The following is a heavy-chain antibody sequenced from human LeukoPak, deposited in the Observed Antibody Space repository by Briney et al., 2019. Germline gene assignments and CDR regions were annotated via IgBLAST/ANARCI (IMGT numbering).Heavy chain of an antibody. V-gene: IGHV3-23*01. CDR1: GFTFSSYA. CDR2: ISGSGGST. J-gene: IGHJ4*02. CDR3: AKDLLGQWLVRGLFDY. D-gene: IGHD6-19*01. Sequence: GGSLRLSCAASGFTFSSYAMSWVRQAPGKGLEWVSAISGSGGSTYYADSVKGRFTISRDNSKNTLYLQMNSLRAEDTAVYYCAKDLLGQWLVRGLFDYWGQGTLVTVSS.